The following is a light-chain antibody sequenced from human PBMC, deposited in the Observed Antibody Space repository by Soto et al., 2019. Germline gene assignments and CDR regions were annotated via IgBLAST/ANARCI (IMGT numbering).Light chain of an antibody. CDR1: QTISSW. Sequence: DIQMTQSPSTLSGSVGDRVTITCRASQTISSWLAWYQQKPGKAPKLLIYKAFTLKSGVPSRFSGSGSGTEFTLTISSLQPDDFATYYCQQSYYNPTFGQGTKV. J-gene: IGKJ1*01. V-gene: IGKV1-5*03. CDR3: QQSYYNPT. CDR2: KAF.